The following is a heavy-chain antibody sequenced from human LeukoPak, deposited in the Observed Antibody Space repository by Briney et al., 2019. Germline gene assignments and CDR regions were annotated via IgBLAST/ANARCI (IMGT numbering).Heavy chain of an antibody. D-gene: IGHD5-12*01. Sequence: SVKVSCKASGGTFSSYAISWVRQAPGQGLEWMGGIIPIFGTANYAQKFQGRVTITADKSTNTAYMELSSLRSEDTAVYYCAREGSGYDYVDETRSDYWGQGTLVTVSS. CDR1: GGTFSSYA. J-gene: IGHJ4*02. V-gene: IGHV1-69*06. CDR2: IIPIFGTA. CDR3: AREGSGYDYVDETRSDY.